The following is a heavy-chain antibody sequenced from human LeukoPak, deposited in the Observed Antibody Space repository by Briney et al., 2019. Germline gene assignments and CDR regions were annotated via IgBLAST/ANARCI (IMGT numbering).Heavy chain of an antibody. CDR3: AKRPSDSSAYFDY. Sequence: PGGSLRLSCAASGFTVSNYAMSWVHQAPGKGLEWVSSITGSGGSTYYADSVKGRFTISRDNSKNTLYLQMSSLRAEDTAVYYCAKRPSDSSAYFDYWGQGTLVTVSS. V-gene: IGHV3-23*01. J-gene: IGHJ4*02. D-gene: IGHD3-22*01. CDR2: ITGSGGST. CDR1: GFTVSNYA.